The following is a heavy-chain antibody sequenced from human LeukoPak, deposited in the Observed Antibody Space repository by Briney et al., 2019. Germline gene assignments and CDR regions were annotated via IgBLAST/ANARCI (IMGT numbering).Heavy chain of an antibody. J-gene: IGHJ4*02. V-gene: IGHV3-74*01. CDR3: ARSSNGVYIQ. Sequence: PGGSLRLSCVASGFTFRNYYMHWVRHVPGKGLVWVSRISGDGSSIFYADSVKGRFTISRDNAKNSLYVQMNSLRADDSAVYYRARSSNGVYIQWGQGTLVTVSS. CDR1: GFTFRNYY. D-gene: IGHD2-8*01. CDR2: ISGDGSSI.